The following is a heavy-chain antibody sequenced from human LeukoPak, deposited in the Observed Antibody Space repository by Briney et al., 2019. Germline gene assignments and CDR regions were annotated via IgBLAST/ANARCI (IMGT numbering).Heavy chain of an antibody. CDR3: AILAAHYYGSAYGMDV. D-gene: IGHD3-10*01. V-gene: IGHV3-23*01. CDR2: ISGSGGST. CDR1: GFTFSAYA. J-gene: IGHJ6*02. Sequence: GGSLRLSCAVSGFTFSAYAMSWVRQAPGKGLEWVSAISGSGGSTYYAESVKGRFTISRDNSKNTLSLQMNSLRAEDTAVYYCAILAAHYYGSAYGMDVRGQGTTVTVSS.